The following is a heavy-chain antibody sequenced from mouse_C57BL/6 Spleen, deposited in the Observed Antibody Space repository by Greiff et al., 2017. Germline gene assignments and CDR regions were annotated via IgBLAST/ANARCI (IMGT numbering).Heavy chain of an antibody. Sequence: EVQVEESGGDLVKPGGSLKFSCAASGFTFSSYGMYWVSQTPDKRLEWVATISSGGSYTYYPDSVKGRFTISRDNAKNTLYLQISSLKSEDTAMYYCASDRNYCFAYWGQGTLVTVSA. CDR2: ISSGGSYT. D-gene: IGHD2-1*01. CDR1: GFTFSSYG. J-gene: IGHJ3*01. V-gene: IGHV5-6*01. CDR3: ASDRNYCFAY.